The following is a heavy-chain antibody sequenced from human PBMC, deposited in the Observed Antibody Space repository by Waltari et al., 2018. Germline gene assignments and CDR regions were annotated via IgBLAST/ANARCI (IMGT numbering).Heavy chain of an antibody. V-gene: IGHV3-23*01. D-gene: IGHD3-10*01. CDR2: IRDNGSNT. Sequence: EVPLYAPGRALDQPGGSMACSCSACCLTFSWYGMRWCCQAPGKGLEWVAAIRDNGSNTYYADSVKGRFTISRDNSKNTLYLQMNSLRAEDTAIYYCAKDVDGLAGYFDYWGQGTLVTVSS. J-gene: IGHJ4*02. CDR3: AKDVDGLAGYFDY. CDR1: CLTFSWYG.